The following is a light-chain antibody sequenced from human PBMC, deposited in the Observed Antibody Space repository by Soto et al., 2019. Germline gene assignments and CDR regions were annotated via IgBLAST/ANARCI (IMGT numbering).Light chain of an antibody. CDR2: GTS. J-gene: IGKJ1*01. CDR1: QSVSSSY. V-gene: IGKV3D-7*01. CDR3: EPNYNLPGT. Sequence: PGERVTLSCRASQSVSSSYLTWYQQKPGQAPRLLIYGTSTRATSIPARLSVSGCGTDFTLTISSLQPEYFAEYYYEPNYNLPGTFGQGTKVLIK.